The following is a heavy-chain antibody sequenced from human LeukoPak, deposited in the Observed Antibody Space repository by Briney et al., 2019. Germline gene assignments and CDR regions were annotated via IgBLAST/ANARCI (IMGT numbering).Heavy chain of an antibody. J-gene: IGHJ3*02. D-gene: IGHD5-24*01. V-gene: IGHV3-20*04. Sequence: GGSLRLSCVASGFTLDDFGMSWVRQAPGKGLEWVSGINWNGGSTSYADSVKGRFTISRDDAENSLYLQMNSLRAEDTALYYCARESRAGIWTMADAFDIWGQGTMVTVSS. CDR2: INWNGGST. CDR1: GFTLDDFG. CDR3: ARESRAGIWTMADAFDI.